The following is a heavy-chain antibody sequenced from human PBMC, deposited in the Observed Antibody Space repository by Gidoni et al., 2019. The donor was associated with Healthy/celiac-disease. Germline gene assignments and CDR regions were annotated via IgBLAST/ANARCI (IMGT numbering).Heavy chain of an antibody. CDR1: GGPFSIYA. CDR3: ARVGQDDIVVVPAAMRYYYYGMDV. J-gene: IGHJ6*02. Sequence: QVQLVQSGAEVKKPGSSVKVSCKASGGPFSIYAISWVRQPPGQGLEWMVRIIPILGISKYAQKFQCRVTINAEKSTSTAYMELSSLRSDDTAVYYCARVGQDDIVVVPAAMRYYYYGMDVWGQGTTVTVSS. CDR2: IIPILGIS. V-gene: IGHV1-69*04. D-gene: IGHD2-2*01.